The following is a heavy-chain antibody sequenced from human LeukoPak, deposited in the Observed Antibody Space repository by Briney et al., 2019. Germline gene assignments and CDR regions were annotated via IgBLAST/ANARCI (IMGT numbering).Heavy chain of an antibody. CDR1: GFTFDDYA. Sequence: GGSLRLSCAASGFTFDDYAMHWVRQAPGRGLEWVSGISWNSGSIGYADSVEGRFTISRDNAKNSLYLQMNSLRAEDTALYYCAKARAYDSSGSIDYWGQGTLVTVSS. CDR3: AKARAYDSSGSIDY. J-gene: IGHJ4*02. D-gene: IGHD3-22*01. V-gene: IGHV3-9*01. CDR2: ISWNSGSI.